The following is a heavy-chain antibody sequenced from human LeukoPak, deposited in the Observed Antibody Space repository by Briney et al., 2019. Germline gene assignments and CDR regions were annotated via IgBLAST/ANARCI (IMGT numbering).Heavy chain of an antibody. CDR3: AKDLPLAPTYYYDSSGYPTLDY. CDR1: GFTFSSYW. J-gene: IGHJ4*02. D-gene: IGHD3-22*01. V-gene: IGHV3-7*03. Sequence: GGSLRLSCAASGFTFSSYWMSWVRQAPGKGLEWVANIKQDGSEKYYVDSVKGRFTISRDNAKNSLYLQMNSLRAEDTAVYYCAKDLPLAPTYYYDSSGYPTLDYWGQGTLVTVSS. CDR2: IKQDGSEK.